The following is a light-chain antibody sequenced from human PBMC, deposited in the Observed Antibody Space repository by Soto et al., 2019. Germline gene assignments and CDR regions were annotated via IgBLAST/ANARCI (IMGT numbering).Light chain of an antibody. J-gene: IGKJ3*01. V-gene: IGKV1-5*03. CDR2: KAS. Sequence: DIQMTQSPSTLSASVGDRVIITCRASQTIGSWLAWYQQKPGKAPKLLIYKASSLESGVPSSFSGSGSGTEFTLTIRCLQPDDFATDYCQQYDSYSLGTFGPGTKVDIK. CDR3: QQYDSYSLGT. CDR1: QTIGSW.